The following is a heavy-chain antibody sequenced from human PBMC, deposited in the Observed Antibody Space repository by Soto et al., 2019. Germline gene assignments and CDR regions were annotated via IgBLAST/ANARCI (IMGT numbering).Heavy chain of an antibody. J-gene: IGHJ6*03. CDR3: ARGPPDYYGSGSYNYYYYMDV. Sequence: GGSLRLSCAASGFTFSSYWMSWVRQAPGKGLEWVANIKQDGSEKYYVDSVKGRFTISRDNAKNSLYLQMNSLRAEDTAVYYCARGPPDYYGSGSYNYYYYMDVWGKGTTVTVSS. CDR2: IKQDGSEK. D-gene: IGHD3-10*01. V-gene: IGHV3-7*01. CDR1: GFTFSSYW.